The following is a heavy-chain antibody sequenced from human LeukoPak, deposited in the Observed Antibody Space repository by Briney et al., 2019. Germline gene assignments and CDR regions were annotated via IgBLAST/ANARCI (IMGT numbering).Heavy chain of an antibody. D-gene: IGHD4-17*01. CDR3: ARAGGSTVSHSDY. CDR2: ISSSTSYI. Sequence: PGXSLRLSCAASGFTFSSYSMNWIRQAPGKGLERVSSISSSTSYIYYADSVKGRFTISKDNAKNSLYLQMNSLRAEDTAVYYCARAGGSTVSHSDYWGQGTLVTVSS. V-gene: IGHV3-21*01. J-gene: IGHJ4*02. CDR1: GFTFSSYS.